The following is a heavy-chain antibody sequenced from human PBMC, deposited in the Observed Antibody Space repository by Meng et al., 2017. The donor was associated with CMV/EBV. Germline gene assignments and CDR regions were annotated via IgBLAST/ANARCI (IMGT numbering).Heavy chain of an antibody. CDR2: ISSSGSTI. D-gene: IGHD5-12*01. CDR1: GFTVSSNY. J-gene: IGHJ5*02. Sequence: SGFTVSSNYMSWIRQAPGKGLEWVSYISSSGSTIYYADSVKGRFTISRDNAKNSLYLQMNSLRAEDTAVYYCARGDFDGYSEFFDPWGQGTLVTVSS. V-gene: IGHV3-11*01. CDR3: ARGDFDGYSEFFDP.